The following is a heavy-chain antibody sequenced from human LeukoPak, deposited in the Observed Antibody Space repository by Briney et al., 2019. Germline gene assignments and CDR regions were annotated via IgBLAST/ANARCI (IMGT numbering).Heavy chain of an antibody. V-gene: IGHV2-70*11. Sequence: SGPTLVNPTQTLTLTCTFSGSSLSTSGMCVSWIRQPPGKALEWLARIDWDDDKYYSASVKTRLTISKDTSKNQVVVTMTNMDPVDTATYYCARTTATMITYYYYYYMDVWGKGTTVTVSS. D-gene: IGHD3-16*01. CDR3: ARTTATMITYYYYYYMDV. CDR2: IDWDDDK. CDR1: GSSLSTSGMC. J-gene: IGHJ6*03.